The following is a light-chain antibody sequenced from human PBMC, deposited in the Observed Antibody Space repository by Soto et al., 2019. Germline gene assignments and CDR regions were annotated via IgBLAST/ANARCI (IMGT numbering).Light chain of an antibody. J-gene: IGKJ1*01. CDR2: DGS. CDR1: QNLHLF. CDR3: HQRKSWPRT. V-gene: IGKV3-11*01. Sequence: LAPPSVSPGEKITLSCSASQNLHLFLPWYQQRPGQAPRPLIYDGSKRAAGVPDRISGDGSGTDYTLTISSLEPEDFAVYYCHQRKSWPRTFGQGTKVDIK.